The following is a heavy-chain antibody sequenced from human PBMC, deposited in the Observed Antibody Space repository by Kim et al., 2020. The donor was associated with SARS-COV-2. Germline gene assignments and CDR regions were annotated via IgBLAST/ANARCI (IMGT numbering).Heavy chain of an antibody. V-gene: IGHV3-53*01. D-gene: IGHD1-26*01. Sequence: YYADSVKGRFTISRDNSNNTLYLQMNSLRAEDTAVYYCAGGSYWESGMDVWGQGTTVTVSS. J-gene: IGHJ6*02. CDR3: AGGSYWESGMDV.